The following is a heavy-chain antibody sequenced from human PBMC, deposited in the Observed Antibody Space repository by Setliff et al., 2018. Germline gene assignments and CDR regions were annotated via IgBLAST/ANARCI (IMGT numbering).Heavy chain of an antibody. CDR1: GYIFANYY. CDR3: ARVGGYASAWHGIEAFDI. CDR2: INANTGGT. V-gene: IGHV1-2*02. Sequence: ASVKVSCKTSGYIFANYYIHWVRQAPGQGLEWMGWINANTGGTREVQKFQGRVTMTRDTSIDTAYMEVNRLTYDDTAVYYCARVGGYASAWHGIEAFDIWGQGTKVTVSS. J-gene: IGHJ3*02. D-gene: IGHD6-19*01.